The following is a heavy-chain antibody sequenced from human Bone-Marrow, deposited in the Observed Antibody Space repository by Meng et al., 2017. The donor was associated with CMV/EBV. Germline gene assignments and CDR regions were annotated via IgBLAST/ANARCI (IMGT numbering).Heavy chain of an antibody. J-gene: IGHJ4*02. V-gene: IGHV1-18*01. CDR2: ISANNGNT. CDR3: ASVSSIAARPFDY. D-gene: IGHD6-6*01. Sequence: ASVKVSCKTSGYTFRNYGISWVRQAPGQGLEWMGWISANNGNTRYAQKFQGRVTMTRDTSTSTVYMELSSLRSEDTAVYYCASVSSIAARPFDYWGQGTLVTVSS. CDR1: GYTFRNYG.